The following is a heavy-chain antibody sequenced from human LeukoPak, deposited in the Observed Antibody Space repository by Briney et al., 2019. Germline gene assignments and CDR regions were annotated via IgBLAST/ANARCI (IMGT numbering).Heavy chain of an antibody. CDR3: ARDEPLLSREQIDYYYDSSAPPLGY. CDR2: ISAYNGNT. V-gene: IGHV1-18*01. J-gene: IGHJ4*02. Sequence: GASVKVSCKACGYTFTSHGISWVRQAPGQRLEWMGWISAYNGNTNYAQKLQGRVTMTTDTSTSTAYMELRSLRSGDTAVYYCARDEPLLSREQIDYYYDSSAPPLGYWGQGTLVTVSS. CDR1: GYTFTSHG. D-gene: IGHD3-22*01.